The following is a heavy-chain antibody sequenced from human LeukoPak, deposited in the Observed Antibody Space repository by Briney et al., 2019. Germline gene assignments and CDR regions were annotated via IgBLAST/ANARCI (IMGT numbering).Heavy chain of an antibody. D-gene: IGHD6-6*01. J-gene: IGHJ4*02. V-gene: IGHV4-4*07. CDR3: ARESNSSFYLFDF. Sequence: SETLSLTCTVSGVSLSNYYWSWIRQPAGKGLEWIGHIYNSGSTKHNPSLKSRVTMSVETSKNQISLKLNSVTAADTAVYYCARESNSSFYLFDFWGQGTLVTVSS. CDR2: IYNSGST. CDR1: GVSLSNYY.